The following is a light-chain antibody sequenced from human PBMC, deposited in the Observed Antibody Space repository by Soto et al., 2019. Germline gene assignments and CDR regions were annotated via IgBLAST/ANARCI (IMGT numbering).Light chain of an antibody. Sequence: DIQMTQSPSTLSASVGDRVTITCRASQSISSWLAWYQQKPGKAPKLLIYVASSLESGVPSRFSGSGSGTEFTITIRGLQPADFANYYCRQSDTFGQGTKVEIK. V-gene: IGKV1-5*01. CDR2: VAS. CDR3: RQSDT. CDR1: QSISSW. J-gene: IGKJ1*01.